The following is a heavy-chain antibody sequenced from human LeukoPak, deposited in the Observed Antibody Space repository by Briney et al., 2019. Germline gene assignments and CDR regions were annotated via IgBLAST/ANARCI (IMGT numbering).Heavy chain of an antibody. CDR1: GFSFSNYG. D-gene: IGHD3-22*01. Sequence: GGSLRLSCAASGFSFSNYGMHWVRQAPGKGLEWVAVISYDGSNKYYTDSVKGRFTISRDNSKNTLYLQMNSLRVEDTAVYYCAKGYYEPDYWGQGTLVTVSS. V-gene: IGHV3-30*18. CDR2: ISYDGSNK. CDR3: AKGYYEPDY. J-gene: IGHJ4*02.